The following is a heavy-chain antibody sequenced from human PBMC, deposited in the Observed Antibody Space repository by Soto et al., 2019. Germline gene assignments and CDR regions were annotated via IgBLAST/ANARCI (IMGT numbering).Heavy chain of an antibody. J-gene: IGHJ4*02. V-gene: IGHV3-48*02. D-gene: IGHD3-22*01. Sequence: GGSLRLSCAASGFSFSSYSITWVRQAPGRGLEWVSYINSGSSATYYADSVEGRFTISRDNAKNSLYLQMTSLRDEDTAVYYCAKAYWYDSSAIFDYWGQGTLVTVSS. CDR3: AKAYWYDSSAIFDY. CDR1: GFSFSSYS. CDR2: INSGSSAT.